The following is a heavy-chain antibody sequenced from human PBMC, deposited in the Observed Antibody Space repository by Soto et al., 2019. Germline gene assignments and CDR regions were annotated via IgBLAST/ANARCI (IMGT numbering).Heavy chain of an antibody. CDR2: INHSGST. J-gene: IGHJ6*02. Sequence: SETLSLTCAVYGGSFSGYYWSWIRQPPGKGLEWIGEINHSGSTNYNPSLKSRVTISVDTSKNQFSLKLSSVTAADTAVHYCARGRDFWSGYYYYYGMDVWGQGTTVTVSS. D-gene: IGHD3-3*01. V-gene: IGHV4-34*01. CDR1: GGSFSGYY. CDR3: ARGRDFWSGYYYYYGMDV.